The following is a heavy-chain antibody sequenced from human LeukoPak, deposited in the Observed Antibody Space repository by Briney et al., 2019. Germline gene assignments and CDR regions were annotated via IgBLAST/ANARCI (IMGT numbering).Heavy chain of an antibody. Sequence: GGSLRLSCAASGFTFSNYAMGWVRQAPGKGLEWVSVIYSGGSTYYADSVKGRFTISRDNSKNTLYLQMNSLRAEDTAVYYCAREEASGYYDYWGQGTLVTVSS. CDR3: AREEASGYYDY. D-gene: IGHD3-22*01. V-gene: IGHV3-66*01. J-gene: IGHJ4*02. CDR2: IYSGGST. CDR1: GFTFSNYA.